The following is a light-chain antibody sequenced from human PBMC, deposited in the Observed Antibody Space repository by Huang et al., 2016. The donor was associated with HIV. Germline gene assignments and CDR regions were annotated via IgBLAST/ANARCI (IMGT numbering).Light chain of an antibody. CDR3: QQSYSNTFT. J-gene: IGKJ3*01. CDR2: AAS. V-gene: IGKV1-39*01. Sequence: DIQMTQSPSSLSASVGDRVIITCRASQSISSYLNWYQQQPGKAPNLLIYAASSLESGVPSRFSGSASGTDFTLTIRSLQPEDFATYYCQQSYSNTFTFGAGTKVDVK. CDR1: QSISSY.